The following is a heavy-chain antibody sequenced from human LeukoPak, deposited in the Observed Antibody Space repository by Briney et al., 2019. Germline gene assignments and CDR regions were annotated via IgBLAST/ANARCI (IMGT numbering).Heavy chain of an antibody. CDR3: ARANSGWSINFDY. CDR1: GGSFSGYY. CDR2: IDHSGST. D-gene: IGHD6-19*01. Sequence: SETLSLTCAVYGGSFSGYYWTWIRQPPGKGLECIGEIDHSGSTNYNPSLKSRVTISVDTSKNQFSLKLSSVTAADTAVYYCARANSGWSINFDYWDQGTLVTVSS. V-gene: IGHV4-34*01. J-gene: IGHJ4*02.